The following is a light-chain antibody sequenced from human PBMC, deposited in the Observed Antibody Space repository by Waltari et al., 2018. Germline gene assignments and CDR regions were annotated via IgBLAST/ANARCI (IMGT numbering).Light chain of an antibody. J-gene: IGLJ3*02. CDR2: QDT. Sequence: WYQQKPGQSPLLVIYQDTKRPSEIPKRFSGSKSANAATLTSPGTQAVDEADYYCQALGTGAWVFGGGTKLAVL. V-gene: IGLV3-1*01. CDR3: QALGTGAWV.